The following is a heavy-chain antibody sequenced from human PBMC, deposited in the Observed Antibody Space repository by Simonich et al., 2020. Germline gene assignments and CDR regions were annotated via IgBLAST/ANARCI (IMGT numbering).Heavy chain of an antibody. J-gene: IGHJ1*01. V-gene: IGHV1-2*02. CDR1: GYTFTGYY. D-gene: IGHD6-13*01. CDR3: ARSHIAAAGTGYFQH. CDR2: INPNSGGT. Sequence: QVQLVQSGAEVKKPGASVKVSCKASGYTFTGYYMHWVRQAPGQGLEWREWINPNSGGTNYAQKFQGRVTMTRDTSISTAYMELSRLRSDDTAVYYCARSHIAAAGTGYFQHWGQGTLVTVSS.